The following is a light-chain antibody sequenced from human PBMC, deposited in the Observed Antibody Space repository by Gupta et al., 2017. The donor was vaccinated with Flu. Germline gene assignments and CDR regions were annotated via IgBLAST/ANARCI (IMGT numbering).Light chain of an antibody. J-gene: IGKJ4*01. CDR1: HSGSTS. V-gene: IGKV3-15*01. CDR3: QQYDNCRLT. CDR2: GAS. Sequence: GEAAATPGSASHSGSTSFASYQQQPGQAPRLLIYGASSSATAVPASFSSGGSWTEFTLIISSLQSEDYSIYYCQQYDNCRLTFGGGTKVEIK.